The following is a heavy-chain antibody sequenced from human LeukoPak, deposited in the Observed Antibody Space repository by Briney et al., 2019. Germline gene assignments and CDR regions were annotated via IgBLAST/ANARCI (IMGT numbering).Heavy chain of an antibody. Sequence: GGSLRLSCAASGFTFSSYTMTWVRRAPGKGLEWVSTIEVGGAITHYAASVKGRFTISRDTSRKILYLQMDSLRPEDTAVYYCAKPLGGSYLFDRWGQGTLVTVSS. J-gene: IGHJ5*02. D-gene: IGHD1-26*01. CDR1: GFTFSSYT. CDR2: IEVGGAIT. V-gene: IGHV3-23*05. CDR3: AKPLGGSYLFDR.